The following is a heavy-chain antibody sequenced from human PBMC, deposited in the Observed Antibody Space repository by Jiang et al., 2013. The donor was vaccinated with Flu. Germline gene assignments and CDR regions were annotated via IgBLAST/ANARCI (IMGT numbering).Heavy chain of an antibody. J-gene: IGHJ6*02. D-gene: IGHD6-19*01. CDR3: ASTTGGVSSGWSFGGIYYYYGMDV. CDR2: IYYSGST. Sequence: SSSSYYWGWIRQPPGKGLEWIGSIYYSGSTYYNPSLKSRVTISVDTSKNQFSLKLSSVTAADTAVYYCASTTGGVSSGWSFGGIYYYYGMDVWGQGTTVTASS. V-gene: IGHV4-39*01. CDR1: SSSSYY.